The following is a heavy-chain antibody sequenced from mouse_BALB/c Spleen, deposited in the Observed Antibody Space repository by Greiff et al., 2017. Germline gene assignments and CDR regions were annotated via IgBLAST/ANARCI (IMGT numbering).Heavy chain of an antibody. CDR1: GYTFTSYY. J-gene: IGHJ4*01. D-gene: IGHD2-14*01. Sequence: QVQLKESGAELVKPGASVKLSCKASGYTFTSYYMYWVKQRPGQGLEWIGEINPSNGGTNFNEKFKSKATLTVDKSSSTAYMQLSSLTSEDSAVYYCTRFAYYRSYYAMDYWGQGTSVTVSS. CDR2: INPSNGGT. CDR3: TRFAYYRSYYAMDY. V-gene: IGHV1S81*02.